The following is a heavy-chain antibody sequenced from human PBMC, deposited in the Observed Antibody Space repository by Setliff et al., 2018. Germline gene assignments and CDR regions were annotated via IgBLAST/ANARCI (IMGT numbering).Heavy chain of an antibody. CDR1: GDSIITTYF. J-gene: IGHJ4*02. V-gene: IGHV4-59*01. CDR3: ARGGTHRYFDY. CDR2: VYHTGTA. Sequence: SETLSLTCTVSGDSIITTYFWSWIRQPPGKGLEFIGYVYHTGTANYDPSLESRVTLSVDTSKNQFSLKLSSVTAADTAVYYCARGGTHRYFDYWGQGTPVTVSS.